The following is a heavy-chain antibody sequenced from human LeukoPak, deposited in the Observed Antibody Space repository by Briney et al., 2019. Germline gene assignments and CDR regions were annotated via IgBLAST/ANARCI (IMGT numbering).Heavy chain of an antibody. CDR2: ISGSGGST. CDR3: ARSGYSYGYSRAFDI. CDR1: GFTFSSYA. V-gene: IGHV3-23*01. J-gene: IGHJ3*02. Sequence: GGCLRLSCAASGFTFSSYAMSWVRQAPGKGLEWVSAISGSGGSTYYADSVKGRFTISRDNSKNTLYLQMNSLRAEDTAVYYCARSGYSYGYSRAFDIWGQGTMVTVSS. D-gene: IGHD5-18*01.